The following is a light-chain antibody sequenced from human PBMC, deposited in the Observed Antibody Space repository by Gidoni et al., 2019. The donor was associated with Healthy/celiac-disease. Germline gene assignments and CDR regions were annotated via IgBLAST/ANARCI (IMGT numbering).Light chain of an antibody. CDR2: EAS. CDR3: QQYDNLPLT. J-gene: IGKJ4*01. Sequence: DIQMTQSPSSLSASVGDRVTITCQASQDISNYLNWYQQKPGKAPKLLIYEASNLETGVPSRFSGSGSVTDFTFTISSLQPEDIATYYCQQYDNLPLTFXGXTKVEIK. V-gene: IGKV1-33*01. CDR1: QDISNY.